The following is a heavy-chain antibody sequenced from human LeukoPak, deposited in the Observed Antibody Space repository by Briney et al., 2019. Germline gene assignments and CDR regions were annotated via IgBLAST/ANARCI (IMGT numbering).Heavy chain of an antibody. Sequence: GESLKISCKGSGYSFTSYWIGWVRQMPGKGLEWMGIIYPGDSDTRYSPSFQGQVTISADKSISTAYLQWSSLKASDTAMYYCARQPGPTGEYSSSWYGYNWFDPWGQGTLVTVSS. CDR3: ARQPGPTGEYSSSWYGYNWFDP. D-gene: IGHD6-13*01. CDR1: GYSFTSYW. CDR2: IYPGDSDT. J-gene: IGHJ5*02. V-gene: IGHV5-51*01.